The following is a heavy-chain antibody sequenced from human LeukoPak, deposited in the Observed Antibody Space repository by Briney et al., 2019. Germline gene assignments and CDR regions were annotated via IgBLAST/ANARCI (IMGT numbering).Heavy chain of an antibody. CDR1: GFTFSDYY. J-gene: IGHJ4*02. CDR2: ISSSGSTI. Sequence: GGSLRLSCAASGFTFSDYYMSWIRQAPGKGLEWVSYISSSGSTIYYADSVKGRFTISRDNAKNSLYLQMNSLRAEDTAVYYCAKDRLWFGELPTRTSFDYWGQGTLVTVSS. CDR3: AKDRLWFGELPTRTSFDY. D-gene: IGHD3-10*01. V-gene: IGHV3-11*04.